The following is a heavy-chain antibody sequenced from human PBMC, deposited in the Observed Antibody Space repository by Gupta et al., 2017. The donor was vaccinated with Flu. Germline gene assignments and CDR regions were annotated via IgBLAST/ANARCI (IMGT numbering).Heavy chain of an antibody. J-gene: IGHJ6*02. CDR2: TSHDGRTT. Sequence: QEQVAESGGGVVQPGSSLRLSCAASGFSFKNYGMHWVRQAPGKGVGWVAVTSHDGRTTNYAGALKGRFTISRDNSNKRLYLQMTRLTTEDTAVYYCTKYWRGYPNNSGMNVWGQGTAVTVSS. V-gene: IGHV3-30*18. D-gene: IGHD3-3*01. CDR1: GFSFKNYG. CDR3: TKYWRGYPNNSGMNV.